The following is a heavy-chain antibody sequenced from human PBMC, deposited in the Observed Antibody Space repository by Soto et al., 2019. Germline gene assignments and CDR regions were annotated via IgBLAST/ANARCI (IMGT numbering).Heavy chain of an antibody. Sequence: QVHLQESGPGLLKPSQTLSLTCDVSGDFIGSGDYYWTWIRQPPGKGLEYIGYIYKTGKTYYNPSLESRPLISLDRSRSRFFLRLTSVTAADTAMYYCARSLSSSSGYFDPWGQGTLVTVSS. CDR2: IYKTGKT. D-gene: IGHD6-6*01. J-gene: IGHJ5*02. CDR3: ARSLSSSSGYFDP. V-gene: IGHV4-30-4*01. CDR1: GDFIGSGDYY.